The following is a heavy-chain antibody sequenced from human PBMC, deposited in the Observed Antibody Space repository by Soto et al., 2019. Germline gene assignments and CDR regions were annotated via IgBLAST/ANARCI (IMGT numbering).Heavy chain of an antibody. CDR2: ISADNGST. V-gene: IGHV1-18*04. D-gene: IGHD2-15*01. CDR1: GYTFSTYD. J-gene: IGHJ5*02. CDR3: ARDVSISGTRWFDP. Sequence: QVQLVQSGPEVKNLGASVKVSCKTSGYTFSTYDISWVRQAPGQGLEWMGWISADNGSTDYAQKVQDRVTRTTDTPTNTAYMELRGLRSDDTAVYFCARDVSISGTRWFDPWGQGTLVTVSS.